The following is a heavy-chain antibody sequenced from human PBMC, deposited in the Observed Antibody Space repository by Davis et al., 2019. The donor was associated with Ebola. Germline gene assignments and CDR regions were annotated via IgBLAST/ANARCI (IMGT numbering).Heavy chain of an antibody. Sequence: SETLSLTCTVSGGSISSGGYYWSWIRQHPGKGLEWIGYIYYSGSTYYNPSLKSRVTISVDTSKNQFSLKLSSVTAADTAVYYCASGPVYYYYGMDVWGQGTTVTVSS. CDR1: GGSISSGGYY. J-gene: IGHJ6*02. CDR3: ASGPVYYYYGMDV. V-gene: IGHV4-31*03. CDR2: IYYSGST.